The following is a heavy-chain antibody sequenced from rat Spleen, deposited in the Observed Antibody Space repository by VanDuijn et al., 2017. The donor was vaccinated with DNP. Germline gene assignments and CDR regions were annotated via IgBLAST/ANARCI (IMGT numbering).Heavy chain of an antibody. V-gene: IGHV5-25*01. Sequence: EVHLVESGGGLVQPGRSLKLSCAASGFTFSNYYMAWVRQAPKKGLEWVATISTSGSRTYYPDSVKGRFTISRDTAKNTLSLQMTSLRSEDMATYYCARGGTYYFDYWGQGVMVTVSS. J-gene: IGHJ2*01. CDR3: ARGGTYYFDY. CDR1: GFTFSNYY. CDR2: ISTSGSRT.